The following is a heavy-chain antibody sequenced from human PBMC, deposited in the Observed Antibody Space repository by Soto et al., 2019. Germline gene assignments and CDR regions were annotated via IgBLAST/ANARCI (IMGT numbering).Heavy chain of an antibody. Sequence: PSQTLSLTCAISGDSVSSNTATWNWIRQSPSRGPEWLGRTYYRSKWFIEYAVSVKSRITINPDTSKNQFSLQLNSVTPEDTAVYYCASLHYYDSSGSGYWGQGTLVTVSS. D-gene: IGHD3-22*01. J-gene: IGHJ4*02. CDR2: TYYRSKWFI. V-gene: IGHV6-1*01. CDR3: ASLHYYDSSGSGY. CDR1: GDSVSSNTAT.